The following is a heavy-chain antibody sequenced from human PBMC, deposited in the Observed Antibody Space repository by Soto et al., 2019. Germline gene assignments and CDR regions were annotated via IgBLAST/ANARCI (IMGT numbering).Heavy chain of an antibody. V-gene: IGHV1-2*02. CDR2: INPNSGGT. Sequence: GASVKVSCKASGYTFTGYYMHWVRQAPGQGLEWMGWINPNSGGTNYAQKFQGRVAMTRDTSTSTVYMELSSLKSEDTAVYYCATTVDFDFWGQGTLVTVSS. CDR1: GYTFTGYY. J-gene: IGHJ4*02. CDR3: ATTVDFDF. D-gene: IGHD4-4*01.